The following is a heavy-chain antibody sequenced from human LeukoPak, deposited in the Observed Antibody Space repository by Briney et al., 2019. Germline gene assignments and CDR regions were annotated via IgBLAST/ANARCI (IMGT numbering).Heavy chain of an antibody. J-gene: IGHJ5*02. V-gene: IGHV1-8*01. CDR1: GYTFTSYD. CDR2: MNPNSGNT. Sequence: ASVKVSCKASGYTFTSYDINWVRQATGQGLEWMGWMNPNSGNTGYAQKFLGRVTMTRNTSISTAYMELSSLRSEDTAVYYCARGRGYSYGYSHWFDPWGQGTLVTVSS. D-gene: IGHD5-18*01. CDR3: ARGRGYSYGYSHWFDP.